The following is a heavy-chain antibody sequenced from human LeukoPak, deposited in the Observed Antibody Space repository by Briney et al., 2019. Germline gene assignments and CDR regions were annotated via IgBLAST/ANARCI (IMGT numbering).Heavy chain of an antibody. CDR1: GFPFRDYY. CDR3: AREDGSSYYFDY. Sequence: GGSLRLSCAASGFPFRDYYMSWIRQAPGKGLEWVSYISSTGGTIFYADSMKGRFTISRDNAENSLYLQVNSLRAEDTAVYYCAREDGSSYYFDYWGQGTLVTVAS. V-gene: IGHV3-11*04. J-gene: IGHJ4*02. CDR2: ISSTGGTI. D-gene: IGHD6-6*01.